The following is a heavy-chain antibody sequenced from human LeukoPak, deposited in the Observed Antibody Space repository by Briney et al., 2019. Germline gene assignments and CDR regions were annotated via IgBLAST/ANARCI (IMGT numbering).Heavy chain of an antibody. CDR2: ISAYNGNT. V-gene: IGHV1-18*04. D-gene: IGHD3-9*01. Sequence: ASVKVSCKASGYTFTSYGISWVRQAPGPGLEWMGWISAYNGNTNYAQKLQGRVTITTDTSTSTAYMELRSLRSDDTAVYYCAREGYDILTGYYSGYYGMDVWGKGTTVTVSS. CDR3: AREGYDILTGYYSGYYGMDV. CDR1: GYTFTSYG. J-gene: IGHJ6*04.